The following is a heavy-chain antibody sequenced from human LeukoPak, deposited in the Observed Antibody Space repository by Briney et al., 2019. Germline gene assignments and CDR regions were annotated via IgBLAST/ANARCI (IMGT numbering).Heavy chain of an antibody. CDR3: ARLGSINAAFDI. J-gene: IGHJ3*02. V-gene: IGHV5-51*01. CDR2: IYPGDSDT. CDR1: GYMFTSYW. Sequence: PGESLKISCKGFGYMFTSYWIGWLRLMPGKGLEWMGIIYPGDSDTRYSPSFQGQVTISADKSINTAYLQWSSLKASDTAMYYCARLGSINAAFDIWGQGTMVTVSS. D-gene: IGHD1-26*01.